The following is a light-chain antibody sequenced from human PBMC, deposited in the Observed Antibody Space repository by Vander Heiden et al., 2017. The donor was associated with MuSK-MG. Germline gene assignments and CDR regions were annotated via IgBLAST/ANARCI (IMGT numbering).Light chain of an antibody. CDR1: QSISSW. V-gene: IGKV1-5*03. J-gene: IGKJ1*01. Sequence: DIQMTQSPSTRSASVGDRVTITCRASQSISSWLAWYQQKPGKAPKLLIYKASSLESGVPSRFSGSGSGTEFTLTISSLQPDDFATYYCQQYNSYSRGTFGQGTKVEIK. CDR2: KAS. CDR3: QQYNSYSRGT.